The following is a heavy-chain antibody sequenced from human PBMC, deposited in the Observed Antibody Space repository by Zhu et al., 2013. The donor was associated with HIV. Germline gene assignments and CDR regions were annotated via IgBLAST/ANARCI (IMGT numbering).Heavy chain of an antibody. Sequence: QVQLQESGPGLVKPSETLSLTCTVSGGSISSSSYYWGWIRQPPGKGRGVELGGIYYSGSTNYNPSLKSRVTISVDKPKNLFSLKLSSVTAADTAVYYCASLVSPHYYYYSIDVWGKGTTVTVSS. V-gene: IGHV4-39*07. J-gene: IGHJ6*03. CDR3: ASLVSPHYYYYSIDV. CDR1: GGSISSSSYY. D-gene: IGHD3-16*02. CDR2: IYYSGST.